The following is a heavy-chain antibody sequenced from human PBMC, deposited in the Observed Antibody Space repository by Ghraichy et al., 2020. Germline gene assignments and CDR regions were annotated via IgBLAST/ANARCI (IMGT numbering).Heavy chain of an antibody. J-gene: IGHJ6*02. Sequence: SETLSLTCTVSGGSISNYYWNWIRQPPGKGLEWIGYIYYRGSTNYSPSLQSRVTMSGDTAKNPVSLKLSSVTGADPAVYYWASGLTRYGMDVWGQGTTVTVSS. D-gene: IGHD4/OR15-4a*01. CDR2: IYYRGST. V-gene: IGHV4-59*01. CDR3: ASGLTRYGMDV. CDR1: GGSISNYY.